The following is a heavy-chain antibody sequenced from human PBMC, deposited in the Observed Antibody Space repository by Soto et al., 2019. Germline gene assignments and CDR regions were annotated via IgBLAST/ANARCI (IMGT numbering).Heavy chain of an antibody. CDR2: IYYSWST. V-gene: IGHV4-59*02. D-gene: IGHD2-2*01. Sequence: SETLSLTCTVSGGSGSSYYWSWIRQPPGKGLEGIGYIYYSWSTNYNPSLKSRVTISVDTSKNQFSLKLSSVTAADTAVYYCARGGPTGYCSSTSCRPEGWFDPWGQGTLVTVSS. CDR3: ARGGPTGYCSSTSCRPEGWFDP. CDR1: GGSGSSYY. J-gene: IGHJ5*02.